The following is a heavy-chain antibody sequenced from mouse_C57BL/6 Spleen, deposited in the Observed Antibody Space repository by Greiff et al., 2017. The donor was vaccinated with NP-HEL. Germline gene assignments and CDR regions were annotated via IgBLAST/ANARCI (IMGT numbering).Heavy chain of an antibody. CDR3: ARPVATRYYAMGY. CDR2: LSGFGCNT. J-gene: IGHJ4*01. V-gene: IGHV5-9*01. Sequence: FLQRGGSLKLFCAAAGFPFSRYPMSFVRPPPYKILEWVSPLSGFGCNTYYPDSVKGRFTISRDYAKSTLYLQMSGLRSEDTALYYCARPVATRYYAMGYWGQGTSVTVSS. CDR1: GFPFSRYP. D-gene: IGHD1-1*01.